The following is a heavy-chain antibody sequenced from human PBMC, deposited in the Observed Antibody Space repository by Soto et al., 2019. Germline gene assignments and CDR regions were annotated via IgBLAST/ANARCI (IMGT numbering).Heavy chain of an antibody. D-gene: IGHD1-26*01. CDR3: ARGVGAYYFDY. J-gene: IGHJ4*02. Sequence: QVQLVQSGAEVKKPGSSVKVSCKASGGTFSTYAITWVRQAPGQGLEWLGGIIPIIGTTDYARKFQGRVTITAAESTSTGFIELSILTSEDTAVYYCARGVGAYYFDYWGQGTLVTVSS. CDR2: IIPIIGTT. CDR1: GGTFSTYA. V-gene: IGHV1-69*01.